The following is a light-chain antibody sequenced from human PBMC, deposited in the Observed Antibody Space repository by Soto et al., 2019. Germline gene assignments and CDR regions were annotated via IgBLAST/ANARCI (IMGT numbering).Light chain of an antibody. J-gene: IGLJ2*01. CDR3: SSYAGSNTLHVL. CDR1: SSDVGGYEY. Sequence: QSALTQPPSASGSPGQSVTISCTGSSSDVGGYEYVSWYQQHPGKAPKLIIYEVIKRPSGVPDRFSGSKSSNTASLTVSGLQAEDEAESYCSSYAGSNTLHVLFGGGTKLTVL. CDR2: EVI. V-gene: IGLV2-8*01.